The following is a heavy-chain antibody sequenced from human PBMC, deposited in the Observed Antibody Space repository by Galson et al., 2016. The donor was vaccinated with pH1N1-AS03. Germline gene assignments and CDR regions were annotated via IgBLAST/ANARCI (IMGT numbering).Heavy chain of an antibody. D-gene: IGHD5-12*01. CDR1: GFTLSKYG. J-gene: IGHJ4*02. CDR3: ARDDSGYAY. V-gene: IGHV3-64*01. Sequence: SLRLSCAASGFTLSKYGMHWVRQAPGKGLEFVSAFSNIGGRTFYANSVKGRFIVSRDTSKNTLSLQMGSLKIEDTAVYYCARDDSGYAYWGQGTPVTVSS. CDR2: FSNIGGRT.